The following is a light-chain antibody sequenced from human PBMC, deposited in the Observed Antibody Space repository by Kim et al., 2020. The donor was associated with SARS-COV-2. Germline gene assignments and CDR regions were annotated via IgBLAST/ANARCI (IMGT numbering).Light chain of an antibody. CDR3: QAWDSNTQNYV. CDR2: QNN. V-gene: IGLV3-1*01. J-gene: IGLJ1*01. CDR1: KLGDKS. Sequence: PEPTTSSTCSGQKLGDKSVAWYQQRPGQSPVVVIYQNNQRPSGIPERFSCANSGNTATLTISGTQAMEEADYYCQAWDSNTQNYVFGTGTKVTVL.